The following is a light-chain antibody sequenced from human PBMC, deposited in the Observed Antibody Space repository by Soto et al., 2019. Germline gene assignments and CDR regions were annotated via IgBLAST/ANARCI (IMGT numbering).Light chain of an antibody. CDR1: QSVSSNN. V-gene: IGKV3-20*01. CDR2: GAS. J-gene: IGKJ3*01. CDR3: QQYGRSPFT. Sequence: EIVLTQSPGTLSLSPGERATLSCRASQSVSSNNFAWYQQRPGQAPRVVIYGASTRATGIPERFSGSGSGTDFTLTISRLEPEDFAVYYCQQYGRSPFTFGHGTKVDIK.